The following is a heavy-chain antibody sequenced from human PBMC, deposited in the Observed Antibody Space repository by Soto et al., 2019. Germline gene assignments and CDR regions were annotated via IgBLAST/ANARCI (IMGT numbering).Heavy chain of an antibody. CDR2: LSSSGST. D-gene: IGHD6-13*01. CDR1: GGSISTYY. CDR3: ARGAGLRTFDP. J-gene: IGHJ5*02. Sequence: PSETLSLTCTVSGGSISTYYWSWIRQPPGKGLEWNGYLSSSGSTTYNPSLQSRVTMSIDPSKRQLSLKLSSLTAADTAVYYCARGAGLRTFDPWGPGTLVNVS. V-gene: IGHV4-59*01.